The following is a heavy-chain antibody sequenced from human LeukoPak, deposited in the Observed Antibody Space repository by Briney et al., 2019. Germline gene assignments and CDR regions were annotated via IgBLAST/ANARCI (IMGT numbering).Heavy chain of an antibody. V-gene: IGHV3-7*01. D-gene: IGHD5-12*01. CDR3: ARDGGVTGYDLLDC. CDR1: GFSFSSFW. J-gene: IGHJ4*02. Sequence: PGGSLRLSCVASGFSFSSFWMTWVRQAPGKGLEWVANINQEGSEKNYADSVKGRFIISRDNAKNSVYLQLNSLTAEDTAVYYCARDGGVTGYDLLDCWGQGTLVTVSS. CDR2: INQEGSEK.